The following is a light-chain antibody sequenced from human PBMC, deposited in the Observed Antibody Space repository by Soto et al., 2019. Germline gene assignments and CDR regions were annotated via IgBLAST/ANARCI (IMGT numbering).Light chain of an antibody. CDR2: LAS. J-gene: IGKJ1*01. CDR1: QSISTS. V-gene: IGKV1-5*03. Sequence: DIQMTQSPSTLSAFVGDRVTITCRASQSISTSLAWYQQKPGKAPKLLIYLASTLQSGVPTRFSGSGSATEFTLSINSLQPDDFATYYCQQYGSYSRTFGQGTKVDIK. CDR3: QQYGSYSRT.